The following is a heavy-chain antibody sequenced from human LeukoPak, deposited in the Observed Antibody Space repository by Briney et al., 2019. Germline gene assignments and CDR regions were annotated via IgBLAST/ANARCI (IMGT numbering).Heavy chain of an antibody. CDR2: INPTTGYT. V-gene: IGHV1-2*02. CDR1: GYTFSDYY. CDR3: ARVRISTLWSRVFDY. D-gene: IGHD2/OR15-2a*01. J-gene: IGHJ4*02. Sequence: ASVKVSCKTSGYTFSDYYIHWVRQAPGQGLQWLGWINPTTGYTKYGQKFQGRVTMTRETSTSTSYMELRSLRPDDTAVYYCARVRISTLWSRVFDYWGQGTLVTVSS.